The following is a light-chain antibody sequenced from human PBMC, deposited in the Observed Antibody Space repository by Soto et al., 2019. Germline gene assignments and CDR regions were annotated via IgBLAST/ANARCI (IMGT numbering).Light chain of an antibody. CDR2: GRN. CDR3: ASWDDSLSGSYV. V-gene: IGLV1-44*01. CDR1: SSNIGSHT. Sequence: QAVVTQPPSASGTPGQRITISCSGSSSNIGSHTVNWHQQVPGTAPKLLIYGRNERPSGVPDRFSGSKSGTSASLAISGLQSEDEADYYCASWDDSLSGSYVFGTGTKLTVL. J-gene: IGLJ1*01.